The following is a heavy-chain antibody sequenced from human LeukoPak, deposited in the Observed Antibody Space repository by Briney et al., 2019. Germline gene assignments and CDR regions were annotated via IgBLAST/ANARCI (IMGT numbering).Heavy chain of an antibody. D-gene: IGHD6-19*01. J-gene: IGHJ3*02. CDR2: IYYSGST. V-gene: IGHV4-59*01. CDR1: GGSISSYY. Sequence: SETLSLTCTVSGGSISSYYWSWIRQPPGKGLEWIGYIYYSGSTNYNPSLKSRVTISVDTSKNQFSLKLSSVTAADTAVYYCAGDSVAVEYIDAFDIWGQGTMVTVSS. CDR3: AGDSVAVEYIDAFDI.